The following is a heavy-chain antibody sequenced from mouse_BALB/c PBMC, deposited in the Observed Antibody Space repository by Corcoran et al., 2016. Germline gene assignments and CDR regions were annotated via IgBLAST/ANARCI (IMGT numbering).Heavy chain of an antibody. CDR2: IWWDDDK. J-gene: IGHJ2*01. D-gene: IGHD2-1*01. V-gene: IGHV8-12*01. Sequence: QVTLKESGPGILQSSQTLSLTCSFSGFSLSTSGMGVGWIRQPSGKGLEWLAHIWWDDDKRYNPALKSRLTISKDTSSNQVFLKIASVDTADTATYYCARIGGNYLYYFDYWGQGTTLTVSS. CDR3: ARIGGNYLYYFDY. CDR1: GFSLSTSGMG.